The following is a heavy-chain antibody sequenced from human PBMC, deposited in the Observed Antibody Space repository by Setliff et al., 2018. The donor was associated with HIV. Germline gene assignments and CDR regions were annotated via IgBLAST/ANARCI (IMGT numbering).Heavy chain of an antibody. CDR2: IYQTGNT. V-gene: IGHV4-38-2*02. Sequence: PSETPSLTCSVSGYSINNGYYWGWIRQPPGKGLEWVATIYQTGNTYYSPSLKSRVTVSMDMSRNQFSVKLNSATAADTAVYYCARQAWHYDRDGYFIDYWGQGMLVTVSS. D-gene: IGHD3-22*01. J-gene: IGHJ4*02. CDR3: ARQAWHYDRDGYFIDY. CDR1: GYSINNGYY.